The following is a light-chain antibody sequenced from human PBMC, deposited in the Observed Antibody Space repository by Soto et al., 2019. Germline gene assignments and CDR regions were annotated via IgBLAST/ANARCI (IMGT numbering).Light chain of an antibody. CDR2: AAP. CDR1: HGTTSY. V-gene: IGKV1-9*01. CDR3: LQYYDYSRT. J-gene: IGKJ1*01. Sequence: IQFTQFPSSLSASVRARVTITRRASHGTTSYLAWYQQKPGKAPKLLIYAAPTLQSGVPSRFSGSGSGTDFTLTISTLQPEDFATYYCLQYYDYSRTFGQGTKVDIK.